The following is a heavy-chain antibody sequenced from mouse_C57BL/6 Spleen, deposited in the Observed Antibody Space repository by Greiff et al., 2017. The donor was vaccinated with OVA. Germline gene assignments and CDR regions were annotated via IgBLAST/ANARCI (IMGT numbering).Heavy chain of an antibody. D-gene: IGHD1-1*01. V-gene: IGHV1-52*01. J-gene: IGHJ3*01. CDR1: GYTFTSYW. CDR3: ARSVYYGTPWFAY. Sequence: QVQLKESGAELVRPGSSVKLSCKASGYTFTSYWMHWVKQRPIQGLEWIGNIDPSDSETHYNQKFKDKATLTVDKSSSTAYMQLSSLTSEDSAVYYCARSVYYGTPWFAYWGQGTLVTVSA. CDR2: IDPSDSET.